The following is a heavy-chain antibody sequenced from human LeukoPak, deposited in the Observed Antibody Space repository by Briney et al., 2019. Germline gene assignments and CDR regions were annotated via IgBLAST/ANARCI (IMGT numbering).Heavy chain of an antibody. CDR3: TRVGYIDEGIDY. CDR1: GFTFSIYV. Sequence: GGSLRLSCAASGFTFSIYVMSWVRQAPGKGLEWVANIKQDGSKKSYVDSVKGRFTISRDNAKNSLYLQMNSLRAEDTAIYYCTRVGYIDEGIDYWGQGTLVTVSS. V-gene: IGHV3-7*04. CDR2: IKQDGSKK. J-gene: IGHJ4*02. D-gene: IGHD5-24*01.